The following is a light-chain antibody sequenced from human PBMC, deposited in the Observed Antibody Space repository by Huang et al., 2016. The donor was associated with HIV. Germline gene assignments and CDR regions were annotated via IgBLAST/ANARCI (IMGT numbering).Light chain of an antibody. J-gene: IGKJ2*01. CDR3: QQYHNWPYT. CDR1: QSVATN. V-gene: IGKV3-15*01. CDR2: GAS. Sequence: EIIMTQSPATLSLSPGEGASLSCRANQSVATNLAWYLPRPGQSPRFLIFGASTRASGLPGRFSGSGSGTQFTLTVSGLQSEDFAVYYCQQYHNWPYTFGQGTKLEI.